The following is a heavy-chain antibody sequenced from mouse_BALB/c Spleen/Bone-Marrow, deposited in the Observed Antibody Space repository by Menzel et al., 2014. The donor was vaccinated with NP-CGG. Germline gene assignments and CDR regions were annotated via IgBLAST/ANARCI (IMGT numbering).Heavy chain of an antibody. CDR2: ISSGGSYT. Sequence: EVQLQQSGGDLVKPGGSLKLSCAASGFTFSSYGMSWVRQTPDKRLEWVATISSGGSYTYYPDSVKGRLTISRDNAKNTLYLQMSSLKSEDTAMYYCARDTMITYYYAMDYWGQGTSVTVSS. V-gene: IGHV5-6*01. J-gene: IGHJ4*01. CDR1: GFTFSSYG. D-gene: IGHD2-4*01. CDR3: ARDTMITYYYAMDY.